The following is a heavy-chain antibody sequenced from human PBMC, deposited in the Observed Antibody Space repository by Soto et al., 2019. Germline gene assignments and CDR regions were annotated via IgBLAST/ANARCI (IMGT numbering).Heavy chain of an antibody. Sequence: EVQLVESGGGLVQPGGSLRLSCAASGFTVSSNYMSWVRQAPGKGLEWVSVIYSGGSTYYADFVKGKSTIPRDNSKNKLYLQMTSLRAGDQAVYYCASILPGGGQGTLVTVSS. D-gene: IGHD3-10*01. V-gene: IGHV3-66*01. CDR1: GFTVSSNY. CDR3: ASILPG. CDR2: IYSGGST. J-gene: IGHJ4*02.